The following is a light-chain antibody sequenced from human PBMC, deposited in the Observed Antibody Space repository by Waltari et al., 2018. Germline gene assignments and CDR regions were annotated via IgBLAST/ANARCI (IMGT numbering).Light chain of an antibody. J-gene: IGLJ3*02. Sequence: QSVLTQPPSASGTPGQRVTISCSGSSSNIGSNYVYWYQQLPGTAPKLLSYMNKQRPSGVPDRFSGSKSGTSASLAISGLRSEDEADYYCAAWDDRLSVVFGGGTKLTVL. CDR2: MNK. CDR3: AAWDDRLSVV. V-gene: IGLV1-47*01. CDR1: SSNIGSNY.